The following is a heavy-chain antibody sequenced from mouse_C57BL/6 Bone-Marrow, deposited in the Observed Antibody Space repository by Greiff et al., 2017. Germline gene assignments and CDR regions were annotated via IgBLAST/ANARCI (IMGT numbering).Heavy chain of an antibody. CDR3: ARPDYSNYWYFDV. J-gene: IGHJ1*03. V-gene: IGHV1-55*01. D-gene: IGHD2-5*01. CDR1: GYTFTSYW. CDR2: IYPGSGST. Sequence: QVQLQQPGAELVKPGASVTMSCKASGYTFTSYWITWVKQRPGQGLEWIGDIYPGSGSTNYNAKFKSKATLTVDTSSSAAYMQLSSLTSEDSAVYYCARPDYSNYWYFDVWGTGTTVTVSA.